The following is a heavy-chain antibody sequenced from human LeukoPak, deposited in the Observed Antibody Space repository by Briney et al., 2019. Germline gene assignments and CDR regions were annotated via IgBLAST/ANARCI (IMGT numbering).Heavy chain of an antibody. V-gene: IGHV5-10-1*01. CDR2: IDPSDSYT. CDR3: ARQDLGQYCSGGSCYMDY. D-gene: IGHD2-15*01. CDR1: GYSFTSYW. Sequence: GESLKISCKGSGYSFTSYWISWVRQMPGKGLAWMGRIDPSDSYTNYSPSFQGHVTISADKSISTAYLQWSSLKASDTAMYYCARQDLGQYCSGGSCYMDYWGQGTLDTVSS. J-gene: IGHJ4*02.